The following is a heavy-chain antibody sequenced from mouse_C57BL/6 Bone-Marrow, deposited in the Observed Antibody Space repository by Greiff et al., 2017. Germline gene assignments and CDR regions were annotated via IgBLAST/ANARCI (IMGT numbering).Heavy chain of an antibody. J-gene: IGHJ1*03. CDR1: EYEFPSHD. CDR3: AIRQSDGYYWYFDV. CDR2: INSDGGST. Sequence: EVKLVESGGGLVQPGESLKLSCESNEYEFPSHDMSWVRKTPEKRLELVAAINSDGGSTYYPDTMERRFIISRDNTKKTLYLQKSSLRSEDTALYYCAIRQSDGYYWYFDVWGTGTTVTVSS. V-gene: IGHV5-2*03. D-gene: IGHD2-3*01.